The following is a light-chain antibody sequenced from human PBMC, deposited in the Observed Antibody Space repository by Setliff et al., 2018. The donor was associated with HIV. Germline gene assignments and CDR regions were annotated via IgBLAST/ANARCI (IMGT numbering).Light chain of an antibody. CDR2: EVT. J-gene: IGLJ1*01. Sequence: QSVLAQPASVSGSPGQSISISCTGTSSDIGTYKLVSWYQQRPGKAPRLMIYEVTKRPSGVSNRFSGSKSGNTASLTISGLQSEDDADYYCCSYAGSNTFVFGTGTKV. CDR3: CSYAGSNTFV. CDR1: SSDIGTYKL. V-gene: IGLV2-23*02.